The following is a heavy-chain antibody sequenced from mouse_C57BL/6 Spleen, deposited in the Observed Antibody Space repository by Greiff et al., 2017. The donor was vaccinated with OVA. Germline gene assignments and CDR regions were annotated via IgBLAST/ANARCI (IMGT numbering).Heavy chain of an antibody. CDR3: ARARLWYGSSLWYFDV. Sequence: EVKLMESGPGLAKPSQTLSLTCSVTGYSITSDYWNWIRKFPGNKLEYIGYISYSGSTYYNPSLKSRISITRDTSKNQYYLQLNSVTTEDTATYDCARARLWYGSSLWYFDVWGTGTTVTVSS. CDR1: GYSITSDY. V-gene: IGHV3-8*01. J-gene: IGHJ1*03. D-gene: IGHD1-1*01. CDR2: ISYSGST.